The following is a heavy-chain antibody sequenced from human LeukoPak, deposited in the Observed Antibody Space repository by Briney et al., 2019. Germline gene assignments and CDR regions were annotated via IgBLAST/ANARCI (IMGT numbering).Heavy chain of an antibody. CDR3: ARHSGMVDRHFAH. J-gene: IGHJ4*02. Sequence: SETLSLTCNVSGGSIVISSYYWGWVRQSPGKGLEGIGSMSYGGTSYYNPSLKSRVTMSVDTSKNTFSLKVTSVTAADTAVYFCARHSGMVDRHFAHWGQGTLVPVSS. CDR2: MSYGGTS. CDR1: GGSIVISSYY. D-gene: IGHD3-3*01. V-gene: IGHV4-39*01.